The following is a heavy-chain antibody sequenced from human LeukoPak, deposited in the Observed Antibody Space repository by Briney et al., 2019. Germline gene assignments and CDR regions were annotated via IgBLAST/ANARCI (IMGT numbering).Heavy chain of an antibody. Sequence: SETLSLTCAVYGGPFSGYYWSWIRQPPGKGLEWIREINHSGRTNYNTTLKSRVTISGDTSKHQFSLKLSSVAAADTAVYYCARRYCSGGSCPPSPYYMDVWGKGTTVTVSS. D-gene: IGHD2-15*01. CDR3: ARRYCSGGSCPPSPYYMDV. CDR2: INHSGRT. J-gene: IGHJ6*03. V-gene: IGHV4-34*01. CDR1: GGPFSGYY.